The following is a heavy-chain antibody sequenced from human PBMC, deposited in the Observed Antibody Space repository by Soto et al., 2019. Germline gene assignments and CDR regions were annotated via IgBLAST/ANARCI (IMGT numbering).Heavy chain of an antibody. Sequence: QITLKESGPTLVRPTQTLTLTCTFSGFSLKSRAMGVGWIRQPPGKALEWLAIIFWDDDKRYSPSLENRLTITKDTSKNQVVLTMANMDPVDTATYYCAHRPTSGARFAPWGQGMLVTVSS. CDR3: AHRPTSGARFAP. V-gene: IGHV2-5*02. CDR2: IFWDDDK. D-gene: IGHD3-10*01. CDR1: GFSLKSRAMG. J-gene: IGHJ5*02.